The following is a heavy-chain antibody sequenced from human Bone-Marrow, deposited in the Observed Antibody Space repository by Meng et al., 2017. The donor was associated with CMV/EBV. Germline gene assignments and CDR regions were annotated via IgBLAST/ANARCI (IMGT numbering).Heavy chain of an antibody. J-gene: IGHJ6*02. Sequence: GESLKISCEASEITFSNYGMNWVRQAPGKGLEWVSYINRGSTTIYYADSVEGRFTVSRDNTKNSLFLQMNSLRAEDTAVYYCARDARRYSGTYYYYGMDVWGQGTTVTVSS. V-gene: IGHV3-48*04. CDR1: EITFSNYG. CDR2: INRGSTTI. CDR3: ARDARRYSGTYYYYGMDV. D-gene: IGHD1-26*01.